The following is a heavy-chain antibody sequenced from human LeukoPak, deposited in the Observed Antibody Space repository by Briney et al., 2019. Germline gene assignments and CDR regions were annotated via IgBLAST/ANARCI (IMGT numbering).Heavy chain of an antibody. V-gene: IGHV4-38-2*02. CDR3: ARGGSYCSSTSCRTIDY. Sequence: SETLSLTCTVSGYSISSGYYGGWIRQPPGKGLEWIGSIYHSGSTYYNPSLKSRVTISVDTSKNQFSLKLSSVTAADTAVYYCARGGSYCSSTSCRTIDYWGQGTLVTVSS. D-gene: IGHD2-2*01. CDR2: IYHSGST. J-gene: IGHJ4*01. CDR1: GYSISSGYY.